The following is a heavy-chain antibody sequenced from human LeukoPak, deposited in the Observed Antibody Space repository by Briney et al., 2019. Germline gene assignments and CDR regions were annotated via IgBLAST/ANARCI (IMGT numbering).Heavy chain of an antibody. CDR2: MNPNSGNT. Sequence: GASVKVSCKASGFTFTSHDYNWVRQATGQGLEWMGWMNPNSGNTGYAQKFQGRVTITRDMSTSTAYMELSSLRSEDTAVYYCAAGYYYGSGSYYNAKPFDYWGQGTLVTVSS. J-gene: IGHJ4*02. CDR1: GFTFTSHD. CDR3: AAGYYYGSGSYYNAKPFDY. D-gene: IGHD3-10*01. V-gene: IGHV1-8*01.